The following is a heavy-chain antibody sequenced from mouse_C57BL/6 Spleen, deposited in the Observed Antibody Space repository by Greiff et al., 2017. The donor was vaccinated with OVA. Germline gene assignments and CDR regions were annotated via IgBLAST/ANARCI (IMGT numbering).Heavy chain of an antibody. CDR1: GYAFSSSW. J-gene: IGHJ2*01. CDR3: ARGVTTVVATDYFDY. D-gene: IGHD1-1*01. V-gene: IGHV1-82*01. Sequence: QVQLQQSGPELVKPGASVKISCKASGYAFSSSWMNWVKQRPGKGLEWIGRIYPGAGDTNYNGKFKGKATLTADKSSSTAYMQLSSLTSEESAVYFCARGVTTVVATDYFDYWGQGTTLTVSS. CDR2: IYPGAGDT.